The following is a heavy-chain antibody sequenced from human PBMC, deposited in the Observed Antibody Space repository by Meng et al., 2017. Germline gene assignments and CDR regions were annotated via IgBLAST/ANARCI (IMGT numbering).Heavy chain of an antibody. CDR2: IWYDGSNK. CDR3: AKDLIIVGATTRFTDYFDY. D-gene: IGHD1-26*01. Sequence: GGPLRLSCAASGFTFSSYGMHWVRQAPGKGLEWVAVIWYDGSNKYYADSVKGRFTISRDNSKNTLYLQMNSLRAEDTAVYYCAKDLIIVGATTRFTDYFDYWGQGTLVTVSS. J-gene: IGHJ4*02. CDR1: GFTFSSYG. V-gene: IGHV3-33*06.